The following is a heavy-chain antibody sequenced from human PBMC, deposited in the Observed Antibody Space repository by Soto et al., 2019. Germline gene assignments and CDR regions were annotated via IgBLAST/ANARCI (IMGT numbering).Heavy chain of an antibody. V-gene: IGHV1-8*01. CDR2: MNPNSGNT. CDR3: ARERTGPNYFDY. J-gene: IGHJ4*02. D-gene: IGHD1-7*01. CDR1: GYTFTSYD. Sequence: ASVKVSCKASGYTFTSYDINWVRQATGQGLEWMGWMNPNSGNTAYAQKFQGRVTMTRNTSISTAYMELSSLRSEDTAVYYCARERTGPNYFDYWGQGTLVAVSS.